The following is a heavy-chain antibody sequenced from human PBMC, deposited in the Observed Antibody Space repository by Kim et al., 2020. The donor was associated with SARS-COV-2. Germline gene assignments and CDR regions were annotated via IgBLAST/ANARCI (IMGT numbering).Heavy chain of an antibody. D-gene: IGHD4-17*01. CDR2: ISGSGGST. Sequence: GGSLRLSCAASGFTFSSYAMSWVRQAPGKGLEWVSAISGSGGSTYYADSVKGRFTISRDNSKNTLYLQMNSLRAEDTAVYYCASPDYGDYVGNWFDPWGQGTLVTVSS. J-gene: IGHJ5*02. V-gene: IGHV3-23*01. CDR1: GFTFSSYA. CDR3: ASPDYGDYVGNWFDP.